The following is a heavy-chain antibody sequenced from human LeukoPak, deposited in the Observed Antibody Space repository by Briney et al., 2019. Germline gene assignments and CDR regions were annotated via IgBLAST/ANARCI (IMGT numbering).Heavy chain of an antibody. CDR3: ARGLAYYDFWSGYSRYFDY. V-gene: IGHV4-34*01. D-gene: IGHD3-3*01. CDR2: INHSGST. CDR1: GGSFSGYY. J-gene: IGHJ4*02. Sequence: SETLSLTCAVYGGSFSGYYWSWIRQPPGKGLEWIGEINHSGSTNYNPSLKSRVTISVDTSKNQFSLKLSSVTAADTAVYYCARGLAYYDFWSGYSRYFDYWGQGTLVTVSS.